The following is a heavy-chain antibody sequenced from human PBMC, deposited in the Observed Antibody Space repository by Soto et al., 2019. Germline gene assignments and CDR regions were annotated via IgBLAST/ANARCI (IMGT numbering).Heavy chain of an antibody. CDR1: GFTFSSYG. D-gene: IGHD3-3*01. CDR3: AKDRVESRITIFGVVISGGMDV. Sequence: GGSLRLSCAASGFTFSSYGMHWVRQAPGKGLEWVAVISYDGSNKYYADSVKGRFTISRDNSKNTLYLQMNSLRAEDTAVYYCAKDRVESRITIFGVVISGGMDVWGQGTTVTVSS. CDR2: ISYDGSNK. J-gene: IGHJ6*02. V-gene: IGHV3-30*18.